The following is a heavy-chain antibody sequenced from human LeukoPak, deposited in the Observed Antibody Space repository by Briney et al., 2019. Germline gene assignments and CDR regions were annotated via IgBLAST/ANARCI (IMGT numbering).Heavy chain of an antibody. J-gene: IGHJ6*03. CDR3: ARVLWFRSYYYYYYMDV. V-gene: IGHV4-34*01. D-gene: IGHD2-21*01. Sequence: SETLSLTCAVYGGSFSGYYWSWIRQPPGKGLEWIGEINHSGSTNYNPSLKSRVTISVDTSKNQFFLKLSSVTAADTAVYYCARVLWFRSYYYYYYMDVWGKGTTVTVSS. CDR1: GGSFSGYY. CDR2: INHSGST.